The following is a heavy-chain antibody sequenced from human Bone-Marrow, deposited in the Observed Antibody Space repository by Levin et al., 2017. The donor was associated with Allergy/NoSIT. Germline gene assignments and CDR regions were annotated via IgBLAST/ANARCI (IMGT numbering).Heavy chain of an antibody. V-gene: IGHV3-21*01. CDR2: ITGSSSYI. D-gene: IGHD2-15*01. J-gene: IGHJ3*01. Sequence: PGGSLRLSCAASGFTFSTYNMEWVRQAPGKRLEWVSSITGSSSYIYYSESVEGRFTISRDNAKSSLFLEMNSLRDEDTAIYYCAKVSGHCSGDHCYRDAFDVWGQGTMVTVSS. CDR1: GFTFSTYN. CDR3: AKVSGHCSGDHCYRDAFDV.